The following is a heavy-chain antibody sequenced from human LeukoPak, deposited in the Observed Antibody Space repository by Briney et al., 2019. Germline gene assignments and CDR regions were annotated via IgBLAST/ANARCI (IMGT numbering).Heavy chain of an antibody. V-gene: IGHV1-18*01. CDR2: ISPYNGKT. CDR3: ARGIRLGKDYYYYGMDV. Sequence: VASVTVSCKASGYTFTSYGIGWVRQAPGQGLEWMGWISPYNGKTNYAQKLQGRVTMTTDTSTSTAYMELRSLRSDDTAVYFCARGIRLGKDYYYYGMDVWGQGTTVTVSS. D-gene: IGHD3-16*01. CDR1: GYTFTSYG. J-gene: IGHJ6*02.